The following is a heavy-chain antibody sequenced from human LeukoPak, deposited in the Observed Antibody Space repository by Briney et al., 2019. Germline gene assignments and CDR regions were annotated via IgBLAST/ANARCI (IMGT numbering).Heavy chain of an antibody. CDR3: ARHANYYGSGSYLNWFDP. D-gene: IGHD3-10*01. V-gene: IGHV4-59*08. CDR2: TSYTGST. Sequence: PSETLSLTCTVSGGSISSFYWSWIRQPPGKGLEWIGYTSYTGSTNYNASLKSRVTISLDTSKNQFSLKLSSVTAADTAVYYCARHANYYGSGSYLNWFDPWGQGTLVTVSS. J-gene: IGHJ5*02. CDR1: GGSISSFY.